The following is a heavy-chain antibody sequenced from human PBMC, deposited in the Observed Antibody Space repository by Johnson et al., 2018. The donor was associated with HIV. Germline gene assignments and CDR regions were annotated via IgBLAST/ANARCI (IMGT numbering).Heavy chain of an antibody. J-gene: IGHJ3*02. Sequence: EQLVESGGAVVQPGGSLRLYCAASGFIFDDYTMHWVRQAPGKGLEWVSLISWDGVGTYYADSVKGRFTVSRDNRKNSLYLQMNSRRTEETAVYYCARACRDGYTCDVFDIWGQGTMVTVSS. V-gene: IGHV3-43*01. D-gene: IGHD5-24*01. CDR3: ARACRDGYTCDVFDI. CDR2: ISWDGVGT. CDR1: GFIFDDYT.